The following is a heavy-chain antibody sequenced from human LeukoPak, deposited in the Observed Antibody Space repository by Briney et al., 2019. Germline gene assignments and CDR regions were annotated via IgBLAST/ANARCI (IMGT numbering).Heavy chain of an antibody. CDR2: IKQDGSEK. CDR1: GFTFSSYG. Sequence: GGTLRLSCAASGFTFSSYGMSWVRQAPGKGLEWVANIKQDGSEKYYVDSVKGRFTISRDNAKNSLYLQMNSLRAEDTAVYYCARGGSKGGYWGQGTLVTVSS. D-gene: IGHD1-26*01. CDR3: ARGGSKGGY. J-gene: IGHJ4*02. V-gene: IGHV3-7*04.